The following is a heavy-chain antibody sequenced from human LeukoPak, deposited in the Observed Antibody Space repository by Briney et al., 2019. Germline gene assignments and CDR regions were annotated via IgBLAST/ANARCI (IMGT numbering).Heavy chain of an antibody. D-gene: IGHD1-26*01. J-gene: IGHJ4*02. CDR1: GFTFNKYW. CDR2: IKRDGSEK. V-gene: IGHV3-7*01. CDR3: ARGSYSGTCYYFDY. Sequence: GGSLRLSCAASGFTFNKYWMSWVRQAPGKGLEWVANIKRDGSEKYYVDSVKGRFTISRDNAENSLYLQMSSLRAEDTAVYYCARGSYSGTCYYFDYWGQGTLVTVSS.